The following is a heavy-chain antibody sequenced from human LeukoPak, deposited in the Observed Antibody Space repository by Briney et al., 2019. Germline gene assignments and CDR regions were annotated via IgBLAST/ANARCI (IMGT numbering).Heavy chain of an antibody. J-gene: IGHJ4*02. D-gene: IGHD2-21*02. CDR1: GFTVSTNY. CDR3: TANDYGDF. V-gene: IGHV3-53*01. CDR2: LYSGGDT. Sequence: GGSLRLSCAASGFTVSTNYMTWVRQAPGKGLEWVSVLYSGGDTYYADSVKGRFTISRDNSKNTLYLQMNSLKTEDTAVYYCTANDYGDFWGQGTLVTVSS.